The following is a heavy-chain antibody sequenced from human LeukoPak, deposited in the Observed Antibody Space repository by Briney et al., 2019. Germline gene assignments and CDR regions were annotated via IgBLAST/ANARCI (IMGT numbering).Heavy chain of an antibody. V-gene: IGHV1-2*02. CDR3: ARENSGSYWGY. D-gene: IGHD1-26*01. Sequence: GASVKVSCKASGYTFTSYGISWVRQAPGQGLEWMGWINPNSGGTNYAQKFQSRVTMTRDTSISTAYMELSRLRSDDTAVYYCARENSGSYWGYWGQGTLVTVSS. CDR2: INPNSGGT. CDR1: GYTFTSYG. J-gene: IGHJ4*02.